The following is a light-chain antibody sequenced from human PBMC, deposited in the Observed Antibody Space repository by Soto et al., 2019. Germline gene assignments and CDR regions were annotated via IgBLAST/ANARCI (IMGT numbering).Light chain of an antibody. Sequence: DIQLTQSPSFLSASVGDRVTITCRASQDISRSLAWYQQKPGKAPELLISTASTLQTGVPSRFSGSGSGTEFTLTISSLQPEDFATYYCQQFKSYPVTFGGGTKVEIK. J-gene: IGKJ4*01. CDR2: TAS. V-gene: IGKV1-9*01. CDR1: QDISRS. CDR3: QQFKSYPVT.